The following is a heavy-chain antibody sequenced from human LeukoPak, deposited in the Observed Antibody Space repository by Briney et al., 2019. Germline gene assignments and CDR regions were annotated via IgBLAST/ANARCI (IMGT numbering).Heavy chain of an antibody. CDR3: AKGTTYQLPTDYYGMDV. J-gene: IGHJ6*02. D-gene: IGHD2-2*01. CDR1: GFTFSSYA. CDR2: ISGSGGST. Sequence: GGSLRLSCAASGFTFSSYAMSWVRQAPGKGLEWVSAISGSGGSTYYADSVKGRFTISRDNSKNTLYLQMNSLRAEDTAVYYCAKGTTYQLPTDYYGMDVWGQGTTVTVSS. V-gene: IGHV3-23*01.